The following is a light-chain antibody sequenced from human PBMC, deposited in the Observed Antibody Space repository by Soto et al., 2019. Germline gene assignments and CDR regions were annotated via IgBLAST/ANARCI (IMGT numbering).Light chain of an antibody. CDR1: QDISNF. CDR2: KAS. J-gene: IGKJ4*01. Sequence: DIQMTQSPSSLSAFVGDRVTITCRASQDISNFLAWYQQKPGKAPKLLIYKASTLKSGVPSRFSGSGSGTEFTLTISSLQSEDFAVYYCQQVKTYPRTFGGATKWIS. CDR3: QQVKTYPRT. V-gene: IGKV1-9*01.